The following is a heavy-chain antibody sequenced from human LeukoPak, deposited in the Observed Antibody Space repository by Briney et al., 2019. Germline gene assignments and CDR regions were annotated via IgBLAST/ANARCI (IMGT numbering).Heavy chain of an antibody. D-gene: IGHD1-26*01. CDR2: IIPIFGTA. V-gene: IGHV1-69*13. J-gene: IGHJ4*02. Sequence: GASVKVSCKASGGTFSSYAISWVRQAPGQGLEWMGGIIPIFGTANYAQKFQGRVTIPADESTSTAYMELSSLRSEDTAVYYFACAQYSGSYYDYWGQGTLVTVSS. CDR3: ACAQYSGSYYDY. CDR1: GGTFSSYA.